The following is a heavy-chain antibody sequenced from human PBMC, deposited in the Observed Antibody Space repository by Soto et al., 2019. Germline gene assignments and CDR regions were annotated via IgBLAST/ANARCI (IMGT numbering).Heavy chain of an antibody. CDR1: GYXFAGYC. Sequence: EXLKISCKVSGYXFAGYCIAWVRQMPGKGLELMGIIYPSDSDTRYRPSFQVQVTISADKYISSAYLQWSSLRASYTAMYYCARGGVSTRTFDYWGQGTPGTVSS. CDR2: IYPSDSDT. V-gene: IGHV5-51*01. D-gene: IGHD3-3*01. CDR3: ARGGVSTRTFDY. J-gene: IGHJ4*02.